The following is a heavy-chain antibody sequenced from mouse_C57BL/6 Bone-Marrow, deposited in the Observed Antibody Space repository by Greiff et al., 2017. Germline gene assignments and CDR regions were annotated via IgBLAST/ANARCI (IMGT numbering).Heavy chain of an antibody. CDR2: ISSGGSYT. V-gene: IGHV5-6*01. CDR1: GFTFSSYG. Sequence: EVKLVESGGDLVKPGGSLKLSCAASGFTFSSYGMSWVRQTPDKRLEWVATISSGGSYTYYPDSVKGRFTISRDNAKNTRYLQMSSLKSEDTAMYYCAVVAPGFAYWGQGTLVTVSA. D-gene: IGHD1-1*01. CDR3: AVVAPGFAY. J-gene: IGHJ3*01.